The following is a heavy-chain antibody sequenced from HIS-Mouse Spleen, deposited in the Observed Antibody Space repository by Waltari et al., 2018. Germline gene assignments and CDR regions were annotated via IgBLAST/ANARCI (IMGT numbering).Heavy chain of an antibody. Sequence: QLQLQESGPGLVKPSETLSLPCTVSGGSIRNSRYYWGWIRQPPGKGLEWIGSSYYSGSTYYNPSLKSRVTISVDTSKNQFSLKLSSVTAADTAVYYCAREIPYSSSWYDWYFDLWGRGTLVTVSS. CDR1: GGSIRNSRYY. CDR3: AREIPYSSSWYDWYFDL. J-gene: IGHJ2*01. V-gene: IGHV4-39*07. D-gene: IGHD6-13*01. CDR2: SYYSGST.